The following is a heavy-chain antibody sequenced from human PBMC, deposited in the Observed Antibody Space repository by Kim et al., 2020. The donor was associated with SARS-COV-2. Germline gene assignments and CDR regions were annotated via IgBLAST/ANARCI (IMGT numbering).Heavy chain of an antibody. CDR3: ARDPLGFGGWYVFND. J-gene: IGHJ4*02. D-gene: IGHD6-19*01. CDR1: GFTVSSNY. Sequence: GGSLRLSCAASGFTVSSNYMSWVRQAPGKGLEWVSVIYSGGSTYYADSVKGRFTISRDNSKNTLYLQMNSLRAEDTAVYYCARDPLGFGGWYVFNDWGQGTLVTVSS. CDR2: IYSGGST. V-gene: IGHV3-53*01.